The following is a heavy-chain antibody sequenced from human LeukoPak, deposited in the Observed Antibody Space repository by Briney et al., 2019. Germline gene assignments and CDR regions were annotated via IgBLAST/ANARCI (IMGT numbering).Heavy chain of an antibody. D-gene: IGHD2-15*01. CDR1: GFTFSSYW. Sequence: GGSLRLSCAASGFTFSSYWMSWVRQAPGKGLEWVANIKQDGSEKYYVDSVKGRFTISRDNAKNSLYLQMNSLRAEDTAVYYCASTVAATPGHHYYYGMDVWGQGTTVTVSS. CDR2: IKQDGSEK. V-gene: IGHV3-7*01. CDR3: ASTVAATPGHHYYYGMDV. J-gene: IGHJ6*02.